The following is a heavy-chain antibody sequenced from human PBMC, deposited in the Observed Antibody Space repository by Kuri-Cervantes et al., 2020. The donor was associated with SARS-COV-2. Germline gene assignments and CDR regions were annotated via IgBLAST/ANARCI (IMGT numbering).Heavy chain of an antibody. Sequence: GSLRLSCTVSSGSISRSYYYWDWIRQPPGGRLEWIGNIYYSGSTYYNPSLESRVTISLDTSKNQFSLRLSSVTAADTAVYYCARGASYSNYEFFDYWGQGTLVTVSS. V-gene: IGHV4-39*01. CDR3: ARGASYSNYEFFDY. CDR2: IYYSGST. J-gene: IGHJ4*02. D-gene: IGHD4-11*01. CDR1: SGSISRSYYY.